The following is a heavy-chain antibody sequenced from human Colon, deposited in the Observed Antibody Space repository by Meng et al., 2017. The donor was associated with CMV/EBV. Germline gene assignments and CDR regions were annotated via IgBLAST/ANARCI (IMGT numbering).Heavy chain of an antibody. J-gene: IGHJ4*02. CDR2: IPPGRSDT. CDR1: GYTFSNYC. Sequence: GESLKISCKGSGYTFSNYCIGWVRQMPGKGLEWVGIIPPGRSDTRYHPSFQGHVTISGDQSITIAYLQWNSLKASDTAIYYCARSPHYDFWNDYCNLDYWGQGTLVTVSS. CDR3: ARSPHYDFWNDYCNLDY. D-gene: IGHD3-3*01. V-gene: IGHV5-51*01.